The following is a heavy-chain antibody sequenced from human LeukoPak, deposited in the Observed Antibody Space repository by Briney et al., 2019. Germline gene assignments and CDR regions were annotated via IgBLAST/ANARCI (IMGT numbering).Heavy chain of an antibody. CDR1: GGSISSSSYN. J-gene: IGHJ4*02. CDR3: ARQGRGYSGNVLDY. Sequence: PSETLTLTCTVSGGSISSSSYNWGWIRQPPGKGLEWIGSIYYSGSTYYNSSLKSRVTISVDTSKNQFSLQLNSVTAADTAVYYFARQGRGYSGNVLDYWGQGALAIVSS. D-gene: IGHD5-12*01. V-gene: IGHV4-39*01. CDR2: IYYSGST.